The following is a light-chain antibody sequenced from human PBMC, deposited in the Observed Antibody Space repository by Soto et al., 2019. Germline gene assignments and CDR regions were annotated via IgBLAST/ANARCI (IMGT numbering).Light chain of an antibody. CDR1: SSNLGAGYD. Sequence: QSVLTQPPSVSGAPGQRVTISCTGNSSNLGAGYDVHWYRQLPGAAPKLVIFGNRNRPSGVPERFSGSKSGTSASLAITGLQGEDEADYYSKAYDYSLTTTVFGGGTKMTVL. CDR3: KAYDYSLTTTV. CDR2: GNR. J-gene: IGLJ3*02. V-gene: IGLV1-40*01.